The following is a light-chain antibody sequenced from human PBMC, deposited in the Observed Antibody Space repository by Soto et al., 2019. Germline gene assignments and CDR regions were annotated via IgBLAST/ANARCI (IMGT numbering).Light chain of an antibody. Sequence: EIVLTQSPGTLSLSPGEGATLSCRASQSVSSSYLAWYQQKPGQAPRLLIYATSSRATGIPDRFTGSGSGTDFTLTISGLEPEDFAVYYCQHYGSSLYTFGQGTKVEIK. CDR2: ATS. J-gene: IGKJ2*01. V-gene: IGKV3-20*01. CDR3: QHYGSSLYT. CDR1: QSVSSSY.